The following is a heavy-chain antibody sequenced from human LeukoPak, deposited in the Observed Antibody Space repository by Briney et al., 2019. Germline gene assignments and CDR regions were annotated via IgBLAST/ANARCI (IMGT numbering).Heavy chain of an antibody. CDR1: GSTFSSYG. V-gene: IGHV3-30*18. CDR2: ISYDGSNK. Sequence: PGGSLRLSCAASGSTFSSYGMHWVRQAPGKGLEWVAIISYDGSNKYYADSVKGRFTISRDNSKNTLYLQMNSLRAEDTAVYYCAKVPHGDYAVDYWGQGTLVTVSS. J-gene: IGHJ4*02. D-gene: IGHD4-17*01. CDR3: AKVPHGDYAVDY.